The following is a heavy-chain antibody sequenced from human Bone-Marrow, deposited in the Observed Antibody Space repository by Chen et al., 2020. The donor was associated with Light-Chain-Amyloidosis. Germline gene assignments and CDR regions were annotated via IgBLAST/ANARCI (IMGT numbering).Heavy chain of an antibody. D-gene: IGHD5-12*01. CDR2: INPDGTRV. CDR1: GFTFRTSW. V-gene: IGHV3-74*01. J-gene: IGHJ4*02. CDR3: SREFTGYDDY. Sequence: DVQLLESGGGLVQPGGSLRLSCAASGFTFRTSWMHWDRQAPGKGLVWVSRINPDGTRVDYADSVRGRFTISRDDAKSTVYLQMNSLRAEDTAVYYCSREFTGYDDYWGQGTLVTVSS.